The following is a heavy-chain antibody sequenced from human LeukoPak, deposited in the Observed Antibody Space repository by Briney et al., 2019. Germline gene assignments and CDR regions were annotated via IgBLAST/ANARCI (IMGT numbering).Heavy chain of an antibody. CDR3: ARSDSSPPSFDY. Sequence: SETLSLTCAVYGGSFSGYYWSWIRQPPGKGLEWIGEINHSGSTNYNPSLKSRVTISVATSKNQFSLKLSSVTAADTAVYYCARSDSSPPSFDYWGQGTLVTVSS. D-gene: IGHD6-13*01. CDR2: INHSGST. CDR1: GGSFSGYY. V-gene: IGHV4-34*01. J-gene: IGHJ4*02.